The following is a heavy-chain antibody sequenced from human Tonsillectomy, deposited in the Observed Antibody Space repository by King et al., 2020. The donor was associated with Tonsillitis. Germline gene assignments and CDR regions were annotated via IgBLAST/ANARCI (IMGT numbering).Heavy chain of an antibody. CDR3: ARDFTGMDV. J-gene: IGHJ6*02. CDR2: ISGNSIYT. CDR1: GFTFSDYY. V-gene: IGHV3-11*05. Sequence: VQLVESGGGLVEPGGSLRLSCAASGFTFSDYYMSWIRQAPGKGLEWVSYISGNSIYTNFADSVKGRFTISRDNANNSLYLHMDSLRAEDTAVYYCARDFTGMDVWGQGTTVTVSS.